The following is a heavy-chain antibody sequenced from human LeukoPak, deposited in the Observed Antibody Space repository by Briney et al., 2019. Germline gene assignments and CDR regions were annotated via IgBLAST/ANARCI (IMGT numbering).Heavy chain of an antibody. V-gene: IGHV4-59*01. D-gene: IGHD6-19*01. CDR1: GGSISIYY. J-gene: IGHJ4*02. Sequence: PSETLSLTCTVSGGSISIYYGSWIRQPPRKGLESIGYIYYSGSTNYNPSLKSRVTISVDTSKNQFSLKLSSVTAADTAVYYCARGDGGWYGTEDYWGQGTLVTVSS. CDR3: ARGDGGWYGTEDY. CDR2: IYYSGST.